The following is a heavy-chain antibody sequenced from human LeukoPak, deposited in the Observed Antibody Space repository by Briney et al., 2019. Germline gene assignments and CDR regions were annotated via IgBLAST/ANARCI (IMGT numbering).Heavy chain of an antibody. CDR3: ARAPDCSSTSCYARTYFDY. Sequence: PSETLSLTCTVSGGSISSSSYYWGWIRQPPGKGLEWIGSIYYSGSTNYNPSLKSRVTISVDTSKNQFSLKLSSVTAADTAVYYCARAPDCSSTSCYARTYFDYWGQGTLVTVSS. V-gene: IGHV4-39*07. CDR1: GGSISSSSYY. D-gene: IGHD2-2*01. J-gene: IGHJ4*02. CDR2: IYYSGST.